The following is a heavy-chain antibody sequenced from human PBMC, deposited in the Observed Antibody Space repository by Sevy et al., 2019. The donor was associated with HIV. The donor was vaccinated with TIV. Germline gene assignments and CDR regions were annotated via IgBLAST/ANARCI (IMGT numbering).Heavy chain of an antibody. V-gene: IGHV4-34*01. Sequence: SETLSLACAVYGGSFSGYYWSWIRQPPGKGLEWIGEINHSGSTNYNPSLKSRVTISVDTSKNQFSLKLSSVTAADTAVYYCARGGDYYAPNWGQGTLGTVSS. D-gene: IGHD3-10*01. CDR1: GGSFSGYY. CDR2: INHSGST. J-gene: IGHJ4*02. CDR3: ARGGDYYAPN.